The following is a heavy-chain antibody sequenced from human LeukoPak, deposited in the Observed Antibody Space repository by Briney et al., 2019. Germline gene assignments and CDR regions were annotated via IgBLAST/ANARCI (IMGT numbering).Heavy chain of an antibody. V-gene: IGHV3-74*01. CDR3: ARDVHCVGTNCYPFDY. CDR1: GFTFSAYW. J-gene: IGHJ4*02. Sequence: GGSLRLSCAASGFTFSAYWMHWVRHAPGKGLVWVSRINGDGSSTSYADSVKGRFTISRDNAKNTLYLQMNSLRAEDTAVYFCARDVHCVGTNCYPFDYWGQGALVTVSS. CDR2: INGDGSST. D-gene: IGHD2-2*01.